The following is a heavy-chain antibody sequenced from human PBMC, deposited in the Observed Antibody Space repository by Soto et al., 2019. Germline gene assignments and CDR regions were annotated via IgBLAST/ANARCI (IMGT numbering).Heavy chain of an antibody. J-gene: IGHJ6*02. V-gene: IGHV1-46*01. CDR1: GYTFTSYY. D-gene: IGHD2-15*01. CDR2: INPSGGST. CDR3: ARDQRGYCSGGSCYGGHYYYGMDV. Sequence: ASVKVSCKASGYTFTSYYMHWVRQAPGQGLEWMGIINPSGGSTSYAQKFQGRVTMTRDTSTSTVYMELSSLRSEDTAVYYCARDQRGYCSGGSCYGGHYYYGMDVWGQGTTVTVSS.